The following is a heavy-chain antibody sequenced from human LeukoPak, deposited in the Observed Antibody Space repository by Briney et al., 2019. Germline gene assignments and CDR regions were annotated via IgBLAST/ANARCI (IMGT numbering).Heavy chain of an antibody. J-gene: IGHJ5*02. Sequence: SETLSLTCTVSGGSISSGDYYWSWIRQPPGKGLEWIGYIYYSGSTYYNPSLKSRVTISVDTSKNQFSLKLSSVTAADTAVYYCAREIGDYYGSGRSRTPDNWFDPWGQVTLVTVSS. CDR3: AREIGDYYGSGRSRTPDNWFDP. V-gene: IGHV4-30-4*01. D-gene: IGHD3-10*01. CDR1: GGSISSGDYY. CDR2: IYYSGST.